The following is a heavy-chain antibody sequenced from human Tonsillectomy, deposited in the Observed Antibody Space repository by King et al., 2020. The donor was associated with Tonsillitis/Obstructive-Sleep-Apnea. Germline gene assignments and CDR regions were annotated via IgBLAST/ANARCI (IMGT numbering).Heavy chain of an antibody. V-gene: IGHV1-2*02. CDR3: ARDYGRSGRDYYYYGMDV. J-gene: IGHJ6*02. CDR2: INPNSGGT. CDR1: GYTFTGYY. D-gene: IGHD1-26*01. Sequence: QLVQSGAEVKKPGASVKVSCKASGYTFTGYYMQWVRQAPGQGLEWMGWINPNSGGTKYAQKFQGRGTMTRDPSIGTAYMELTRLRSDDTAVYYCARDYGRSGRDYYYYGMDVWGQGTAVTVSS.